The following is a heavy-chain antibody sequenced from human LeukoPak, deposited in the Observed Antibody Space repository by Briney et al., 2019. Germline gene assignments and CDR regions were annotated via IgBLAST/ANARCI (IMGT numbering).Heavy chain of an antibody. D-gene: IGHD3-3*01. J-gene: IGHJ6*03. CDR3: ARAGSGNRGNMDV. CDR2: IYYSGST. Sequence: SETLSLTCTVSGGSISSYYWSWIRQPPGKGLEWIGYIYYSGSTNCNPSLKSRVTISVDTSKNQFSLKLNSVTAADTAVYYCARAGSGNRGNMDVWGKGTTVAVS. CDR1: GGSISSYY. V-gene: IGHV4-59*12.